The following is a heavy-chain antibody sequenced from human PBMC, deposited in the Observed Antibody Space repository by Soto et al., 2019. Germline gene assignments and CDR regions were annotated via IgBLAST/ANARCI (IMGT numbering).Heavy chain of an antibody. J-gene: IGHJ3*02. CDR3: ERDGEEQWLVPDFDI. D-gene: IGHD6-19*01. CDR1: GGSVSSGSYY. Sequence: ASETLSLTCTVSGGSVSSGSYYWSWIRQPPGKGLEWIGYIYYSGSTNYNPSLKSRVTISVDTSKNQFSLKLSSVTAADTAVYYCERDGEEQWLVPDFDIWGQGTMVTVSS. V-gene: IGHV4-61*01. CDR2: IYYSGST.